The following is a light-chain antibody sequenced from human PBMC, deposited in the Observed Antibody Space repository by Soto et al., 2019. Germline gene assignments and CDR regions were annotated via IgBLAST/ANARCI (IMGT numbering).Light chain of an antibody. V-gene: IGKV3-20*01. J-gene: IGKJ5*01. CDR1: QSVSSN. CDR3: QQYSTSPT. Sequence: TQPPATLSVSPGERATLFCRASQSVSSNVAWYQQKPGQAPRLLIYGASSRATGIPDRFSGSGSGTDFTLTISRLEPEDFAVYYCQQYSTSPTFGEGTRLEIK. CDR2: GAS.